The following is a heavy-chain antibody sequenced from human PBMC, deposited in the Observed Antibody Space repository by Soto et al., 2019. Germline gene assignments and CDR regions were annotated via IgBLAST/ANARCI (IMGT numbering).Heavy chain of an antibody. CDR2: MSYDGSNK. J-gene: IGHJ5*01. CDR3: ARSSSWSYDEAYDS. D-gene: IGHD6-13*01. CDR1: GFTFSSYA. Sequence: QVQLVESGGGVVQPGRSLRLSCAASGFTFSSYAMHWVRQAPGKGLEWVAVMSYDGSNKYYADSVKGRFTISRDNSKNTLYLKMNSLRAEDTAVYYCARSSSWSYDEAYDSWGQGTLVTVSS. V-gene: IGHV3-30-3*01.